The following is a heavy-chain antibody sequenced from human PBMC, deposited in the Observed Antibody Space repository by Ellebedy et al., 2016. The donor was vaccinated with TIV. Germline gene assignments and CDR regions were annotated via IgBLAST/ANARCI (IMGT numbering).Heavy chain of an antibody. CDR1: GFTFTTFL. CDR2: ISSTSTYI. D-gene: IGHD3-10*01. J-gene: IGHJ4*02. CDR3: ARDRAFGEFDY. Sequence: GESLKISCAASGFTFTTFLMSWVRQVPGKGLEWISSISSTSTYIDYSDSVKGRITISRDNAKNSLFLEMDSLRAEDTAVYYCARDRAFGEFDYWGQGTLVTVSS. V-gene: IGHV3-21*06.